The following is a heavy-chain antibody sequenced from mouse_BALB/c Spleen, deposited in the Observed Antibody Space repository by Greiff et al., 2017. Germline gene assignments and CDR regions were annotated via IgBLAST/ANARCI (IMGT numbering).Heavy chain of an antibody. CDR1: GFTFSNYW. V-gene: IGHV6-6*02. Sequence: EVHLVESGGGLVQPGGSMKLSCVASGFTFSNYWMNWVRQSPEKGLEWVAEIRLKSNNYATQYAESVKGRFTISRDDSKSSVYLQMNNLRAEDTGIYYCTRGDYDSAMDYWGQGTSVTVSS. CDR2: IRLKSNNYAT. D-gene: IGHD2-4*01. J-gene: IGHJ4*01. CDR3: TRGDYDSAMDY.